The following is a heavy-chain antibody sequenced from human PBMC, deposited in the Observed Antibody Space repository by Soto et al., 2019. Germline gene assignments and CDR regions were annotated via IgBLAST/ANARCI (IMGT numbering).Heavy chain of an antibody. J-gene: IGHJ4*02. D-gene: IGHD1-26*01. V-gene: IGHV1-69*01. Sequence: QVQLVQSGAEVKKPGSSVKVSCKASGGTFNSYAFSWVRQVPGQGLEWMGGITPLFNTTNYAQNFQGSVTITADEFTCTAVMDLSILRSEYTAVYYFARGLVGGTTDYWGQGTLVTVTS. CDR3: ARGLVGGTTDY. CDR1: GGTFNSYA. CDR2: ITPLFNTT.